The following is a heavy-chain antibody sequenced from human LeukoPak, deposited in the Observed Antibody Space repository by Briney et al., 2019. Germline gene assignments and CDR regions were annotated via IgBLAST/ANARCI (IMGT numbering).Heavy chain of an antibody. CDR1: GFAFSRYS. J-gene: IGHJ4*02. D-gene: IGHD1-26*01. V-gene: IGHV3-21*04. CDR2: ISYSGPHM. CDR3: AKENPVGGTNYFDY. Sequence: GGSLRLSCAASGFAFSRYSMNWVRQAPGKGLEWVSSISYSGPHMFYADSVKGRFTISGDNSKNTLSLQMNSLRAEDTAVYYCAKENPVGGTNYFDYWGQGTLVTVPS.